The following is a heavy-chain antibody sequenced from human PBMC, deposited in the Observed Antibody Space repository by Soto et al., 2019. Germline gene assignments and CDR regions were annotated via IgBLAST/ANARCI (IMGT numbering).Heavy chain of an antibody. V-gene: IGHV4-30-4*01. Sequence: PSETRSLTCTVSGGSTSSDNYWSFIRQPPGKGLEWIGHIYYSGNTDYNPSLKSRLAISIDTSKNQFSLKLSSVTAADTAVYFCAREGGESSDGLYYFDSWGQGSLVTVS. CDR3: AREGGESSDGLYYFDS. CDR1: GGSTSSDNY. D-gene: IGHD3-16*01. CDR2: IYYSGNT. J-gene: IGHJ4*02.